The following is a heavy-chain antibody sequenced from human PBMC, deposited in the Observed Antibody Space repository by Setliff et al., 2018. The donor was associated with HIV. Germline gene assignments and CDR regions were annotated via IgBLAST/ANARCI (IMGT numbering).Heavy chain of an antibody. CDR3: ARQAWPNFDY. J-gene: IGHJ4*02. Sequence: PSETLSLTCAVYGGSFTDYYWSWIRQPPGKGLEWIGEINHSGSTNYNPSLKSRVTISVDTSKNQFSLKLSSVTAADTAVYFCARQAWPNFDYWGQGTLVTVSS. CDR1: GGSFTDYY. CDR2: INHSGST. V-gene: IGHV4-34*01.